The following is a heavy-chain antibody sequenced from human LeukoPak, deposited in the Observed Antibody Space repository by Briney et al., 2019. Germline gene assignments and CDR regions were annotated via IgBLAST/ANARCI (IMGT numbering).Heavy chain of an antibody. D-gene: IGHD3-10*01. J-gene: IGHJ4*02. Sequence: RASETLSLTCTVSGGSISSYYWSWIRQPPGKGLEWIGYIYYSGSTNYNPSLKSRVTISVDTSKNQFSLKLSSVTAADTAVYYCARGGFYGHPFEFGGQGILVIVSA. CDR3: ARGGFYGHPFEF. V-gene: IGHV4-59*01. CDR1: GGSISSYY. CDR2: IYYSGST.